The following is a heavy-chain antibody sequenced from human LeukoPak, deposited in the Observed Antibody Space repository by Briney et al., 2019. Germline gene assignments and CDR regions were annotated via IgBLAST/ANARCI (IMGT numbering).Heavy chain of an antibody. CDR3: ASSEYSSSLIFDY. Sequence: PSETLSLTCTVSGGSISSYYWSWIRQPPGKGLEWIGYIYYSGSTNYNPTLKSRVTISVDTSKNQFSLKPSSVTAADTAVYYCASSEYSSSLIFDYWGQGTLVTVSS. J-gene: IGHJ4*02. D-gene: IGHD6-13*01. CDR2: IYYSGST. V-gene: IGHV4-59*01. CDR1: GGSISSYY.